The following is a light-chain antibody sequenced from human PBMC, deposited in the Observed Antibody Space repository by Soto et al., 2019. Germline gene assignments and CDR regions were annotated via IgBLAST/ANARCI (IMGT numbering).Light chain of an antibody. V-gene: IGLV2-23*03. Sequence: SALTQPASVSGSPGQSITLSCTGTSSDVGSYNLVSWYQQHPVKAPKLMIYEGSKRPSGVSNRFSGSKSGNTASLTISGLQAEDEADYYCCSFAGSNTFVFGTGTKLTVL. CDR3: CSFAGSNTFV. J-gene: IGLJ1*01. CDR1: SSDVGSYNL. CDR2: EGS.